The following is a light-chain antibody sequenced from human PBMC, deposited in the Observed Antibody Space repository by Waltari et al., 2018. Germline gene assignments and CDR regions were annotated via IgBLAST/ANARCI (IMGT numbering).Light chain of an antibody. Sequence: AIRMTQSPSSLSAPIGDRVTISCRASQGVSTYLAWYQQKPGKAPSLLIQAASTLQSGVPSRFSGSGTGTDFTLTITCLQSEDFATYYCQQYHDYPWTFGQGTKVDI. J-gene: IGKJ1*01. CDR3: QQYHDYPWT. CDR2: AAS. CDR1: QGVSTY. V-gene: IGKV1-8*01.